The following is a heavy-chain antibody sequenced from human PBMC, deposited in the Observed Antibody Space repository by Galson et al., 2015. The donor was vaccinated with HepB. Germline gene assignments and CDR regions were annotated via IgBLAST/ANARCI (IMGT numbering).Heavy chain of an antibody. CDR1: GFAFSSYA. CDR2: ISYDETEK. CDR3: GRSPGVPADGIFEY. V-gene: IGHV3-30*04. Sequence: SLRLSCAASGFAFSSYAMDWVRQAPGKGLERVAVISYDETEKYYADSVKGRFSISRDNSKNMVYLQMNSLKSEDTAVYFCGRSPGVPADGIFEYWGQGTLVTVSS. J-gene: IGHJ4*02. D-gene: IGHD3-3*01.